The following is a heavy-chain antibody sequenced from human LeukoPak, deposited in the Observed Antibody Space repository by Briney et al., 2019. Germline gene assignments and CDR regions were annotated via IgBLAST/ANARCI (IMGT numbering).Heavy chain of an antibody. CDR3: ARGRYSYGLRATFDY. CDR2: IYYSGST. CDR1: GGSISSYY. D-gene: IGHD5-18*01. V-gene: IGHV4-59*01. J-gene: IGHJ4*02. Sequence: PSETLSLTCTVSGGSISSYYWSWLRQPPGKGLEWIGYIYYSGSTNYNPSLKSRVTISVDTSKNQFSLKLSSVTAADTAVYYCARGRYSYGLRATFDYWGQGTLVTVSS.